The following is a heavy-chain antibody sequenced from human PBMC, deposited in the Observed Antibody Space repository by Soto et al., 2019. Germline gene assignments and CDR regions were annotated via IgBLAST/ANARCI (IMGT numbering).Heavy chain of an antibody. CDR2: ISAYNGDT. J-gene: IGHJ6*02. CDR1: GYTFTTYG. D-gene: IGHD6-13*01. Sequence: QVQLVQSGAEVKKPGASVKVSCKASGYTFTTYGISWVRQAPGQGLEWMGWISAYNGDTNYAQNLQGRVTMTTDTSPTTAYMELRSLRSDDTAVYYCAREARRNSRVYYYYGMDVWGQGTTVTVSS. CDR3: AREARRNSRVYYYYGMDV. V-gene: IGHV1-18*01.